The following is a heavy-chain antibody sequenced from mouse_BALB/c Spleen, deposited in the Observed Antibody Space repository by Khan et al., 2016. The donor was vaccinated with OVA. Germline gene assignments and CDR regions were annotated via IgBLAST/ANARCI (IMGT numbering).Heavy chain of an antibody. CDR1: GFSLSNYG. D-gene: IGHD2-13*01. CDR3: ARGGLPFAY. Sequence: QVQLKQSGPGLVQPSQSLSITCTVAGFSLSNYGIHWVRQSPGKGLEWLGVIWSGGSTDFNAAFISRLSISKDNSRSQVFFKMNSLQTDDSAIYYSARGGLPFAYWGQGTLVTVSA. CDR2: IWSGGST. J-gene: IGHJ3*01. V-gene: IGHV2-2*01.